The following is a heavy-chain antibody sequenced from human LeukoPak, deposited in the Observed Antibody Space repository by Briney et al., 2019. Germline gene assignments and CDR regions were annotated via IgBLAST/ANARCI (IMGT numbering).Heavy chain of an antibody. CDR1: GGSISSYY. CDR3: ARAYYYGSGSYGLDY. D-gene: IGHD3-10*01. Sequence: SETLSLTCTVSGGSISSYYWSWIRQPPGKGLEWIGYIYSSGSTNYNPSLKSRATISVDTSKNQFSLKLTSVTAADTAVYYCARAYYYGSGSYGLDYWGQGTLVTVSS. V-gene: IGHV4-59*01. J-gene: IGHJ4*02. CDR2: IYSSGST.